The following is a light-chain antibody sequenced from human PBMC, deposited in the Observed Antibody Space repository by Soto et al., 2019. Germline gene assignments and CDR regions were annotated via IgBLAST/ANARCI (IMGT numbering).Light chain of an antibody. CDR1: QSLVHSDGIAY. CDR3: QQRSNWPWT. J-gene: IGKJ1*01. V-gene: IGKV2-30*02. CDR2: KVS. Sequence: DVVMTQSPLSLPVTLGQPASISCRSNQSLVHSDGIAYFSWFQQRPGRSPRRLIYKVSNRDSGVPARFSGSGSGTDYTLTITNLESEDFAVYYCQQRSNWPWTFGQGTKVDIK.